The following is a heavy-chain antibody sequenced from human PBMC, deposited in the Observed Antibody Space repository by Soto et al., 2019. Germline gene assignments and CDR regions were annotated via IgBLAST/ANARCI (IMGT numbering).Heavy chain of an antibody. Sequence: GESLKISCKGSGYSFTSYWIGWVRQMPGKGLEWMGIIYPGDSDTRYSPSFQGQVTISADKSISTAYLQWSSLKASDTAMYYCATAGEYYDFWSGYPYFDYWGQGTLVTVSS. CDR3: ATAGEYYDFWSGYPYFDY. CDR2: IYPGDSDT. J-gene: IGHJ4*02. CDR1: GYSFTSYW. V-gene: IGHV5-51*01. D-gene: IGHD3-3*01.